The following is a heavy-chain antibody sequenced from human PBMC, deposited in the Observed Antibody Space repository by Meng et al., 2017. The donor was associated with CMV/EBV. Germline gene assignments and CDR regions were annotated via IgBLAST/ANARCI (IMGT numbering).Heavy chain of an antibody. D-gene: IGHD3-16*01. Sequence: CGLAFNSETSNVARQDPGHGQEWLTSMSRACGPVSYAASVKGRYTNARDTARSSLDLQVNSQGAEDTDLYYCARDKGTLWAYFGSWGQGSLVTVSS. CDR2: MSRACGPV. CDR3: ARDKGTLWAYFGS. J-gene: IGHJ4*02. CDR1: GLAFNSET. V-gene: IGHV3-21*01.